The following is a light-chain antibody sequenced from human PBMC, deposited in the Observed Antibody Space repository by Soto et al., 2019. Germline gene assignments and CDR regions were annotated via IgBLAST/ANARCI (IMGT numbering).Light chain of an antibody. CDR3: NSYTTNSNRV. CDR2: EVT. V-gene: IGLV2-14*01. J-gene: IGLJ1*01. Sequence: QSALTQPASVSGSPGQLITISCTGTSSDVGAYNYVSWYQHHPGKAPKLMIYEVTNRPSGVSNRFSGSKSGNTASLTISGLQAEDEADYYCNSYTTNSNRVFGTGTKLTVL. CDR1: SSDVGAYNY.